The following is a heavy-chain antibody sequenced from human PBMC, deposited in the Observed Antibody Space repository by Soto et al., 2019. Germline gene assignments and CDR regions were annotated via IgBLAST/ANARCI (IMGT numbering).Heavy chain of an antibody. CDR3: AKGHCSGGSCYSGIYY. CDR1: GFTFISYA. D-gene: IGHD2-15*01. V-gene: IGHV3-23*01. CDR2: ISGSGGST. J-gene: IGHJ4*02. Sequence: GGSLRLSCAASGFTFISYAMSWVRQAPGKGLEWVSAISGSGGSTYYADSVKGRFTISRDNSKSTLYLQMNSLRAEDTAVYYCAKGHCSGGSCYSGIYYWGQGTLVTVSS.